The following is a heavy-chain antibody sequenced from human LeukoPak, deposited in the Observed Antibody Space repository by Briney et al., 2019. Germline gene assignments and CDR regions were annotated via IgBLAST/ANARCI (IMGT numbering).Heavy chain of an antibody. CDR2: MKQDGSDK. V-gene: IGHV3-7*01. CDR3: ARDSEGFDY. D-gene: IGHD6-25*01. Sequence: GGSLRLSCAASGFTISNYWMTRVRQAPGKGLEWVANMKQDGSDKYYVDSVKGRFTISRDNAKNSLYLQMNSLRAEDTAVYYCARDSEGFDYWGQGTLVTVSS. CDR1: GFTISNYW. J-gene: IGHJ4*02.